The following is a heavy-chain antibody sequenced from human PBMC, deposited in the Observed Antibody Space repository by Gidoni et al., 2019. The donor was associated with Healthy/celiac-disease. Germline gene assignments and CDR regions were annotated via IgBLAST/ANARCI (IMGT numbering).Heavy chain of an antibody. CDR2: IYHSVST. CDR1: GYSTSSGYY. Sequence: QVQLQESGPGLVKPSETLSLTRAVSGYSTSSGYYWGWIRQPPGKGLEWIGSIYHSVSTHYHPSIKSRVTISVDTSKNQFSLKLSSVTAADTAVYYCALRTYYYGSGSFLFDYWGQGTLVTVSS. CDR3: ALRTYYYGSGSFLFDY. J-gene: IGHJ4*02. D-gene: IGHD3-10*01. V-gene: IGHV4-38-2*01.